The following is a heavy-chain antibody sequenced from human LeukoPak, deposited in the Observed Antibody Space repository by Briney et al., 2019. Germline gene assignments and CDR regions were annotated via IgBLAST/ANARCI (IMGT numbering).Heavy chain of an antibody. CDR3: VRDYFGSGTYYAFEI. CDR2: ISPNNGNT. D-gene: IGHD3-10*01. J-gene: IGHJ3*02. CDR1: GYTFTRYG. Sequence: GASVKVSCKASGYTFTRYGITWVRQAPGQGLEWTGWISPNNGNTNYAPKLQGRVTMTTDTSTTTAYMELRSLRSDDTAVYFCVRDYFGSGTYYAFEIWGQGTMVIVSS. V-gene: IGHV1-18*01.